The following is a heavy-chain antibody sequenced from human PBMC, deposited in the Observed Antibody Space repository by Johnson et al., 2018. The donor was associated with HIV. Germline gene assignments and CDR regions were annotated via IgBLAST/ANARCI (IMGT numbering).Heavy chain of an antibody. CDR1: GFTFSNYA. J-gene: IGHJ3*01. V-gene: IGHV3-30-3*01. Sequence: QVQLVESGGGVVQPGRSLRLSCAASGFTFSNYAMHWVRQAPGKGLEWVAILPSAGSNKYYADSVKGRFTISRDNSKNTLYLQMNNLRAEDTSVYYCAKDFGSSSWHAFDVWGQGTMVTVSS. CDR2: LPSAGSNK. CDR3: AKDFGSSSWHAFDV. D-gene: IGHD6-13*01.